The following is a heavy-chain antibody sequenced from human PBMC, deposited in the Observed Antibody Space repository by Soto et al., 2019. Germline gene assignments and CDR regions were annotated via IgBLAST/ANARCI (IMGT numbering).Heavy chain of an antibody. CDR2: IYYSGST. CDR1: GGSISSSSYY. V-gene: IGHV4-39*01. CDR3: ASLFTRIATTGSHPPCY. Sequence: SETLSLTCTVSGGSISSSSYYWGWIRQPPGKGLEWIGSIYYSGSTYYNPSLKSRVTISVDTSKNQFSLKLSSVTAADTAVYYCASLFTRIATTGSHPPCYWGPGALVTGSS. D-gene: IGHD6-13*01. J-gene: IGHJ4*02.